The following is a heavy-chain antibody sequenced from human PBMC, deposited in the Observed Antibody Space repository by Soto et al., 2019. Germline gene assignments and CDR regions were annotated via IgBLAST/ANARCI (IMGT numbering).Heavy chain of an antibody. J-gene: IGHJ4*02. Sequence: EVQLLESGGGLVQPGGSLRLSCAASGFTFSSYAMSWVRQAPGKGLEWVSAISGSGGSTYYADSVKGRFTISRDNSKNTLYLQMNRLRAEDTAVYYCAKDQQRGHDYGDYEEDYFDYWGQGTLVTVSS. CDR1: GFTFSSYA. D-gene: IGHD4-17*01. V-gene: IGHV3-23*01. CDR2: ISGSGGST. CDR3: AKDQQRGHDYGDYEEDYFDY.